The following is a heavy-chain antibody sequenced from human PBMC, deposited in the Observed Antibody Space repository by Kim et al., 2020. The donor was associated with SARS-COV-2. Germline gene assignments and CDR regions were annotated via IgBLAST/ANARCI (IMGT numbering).Heavy chain of an antibody. CDR2: GYYCYSA. Sequence: SETLSLTCTVSGDSINSDSWYWSRQPPPKGRERIGIGYYCYSATNNPSLTRRATISVATPENQISLTLSFVTATDTAVDDFYCGGVFRTVDY. CDR1: GDSINSDS. D-gene: IGHD2-21*01. CDR3: YCGGVFRTVDY. J-gene: IGHJ4*01. V-gene: IGHV4-59*13.